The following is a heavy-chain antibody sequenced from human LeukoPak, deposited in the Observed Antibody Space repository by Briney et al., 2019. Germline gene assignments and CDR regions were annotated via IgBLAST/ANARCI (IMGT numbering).Heavy chain of an antibody. CDR3: ARAPREQYFENNDPPDFFDY. CDR1: GGSISSSSYY. J-gene: IGHJ4*02. V-gene: IGHV4-39*07. D-gene: IGHD1/OR15-1a*01. Sequence: SETLSLTCTVSGGSISSSSYYWGWIRQPPGKGLEWIGSIFYSGSAYYSPSLKSRVTISVDTSRNQLSMKLSSVTAADTAVYYCARAPREQYFENNDPPDFFDYWGQGTLVTVSS. CDR2: IFYSGSA.